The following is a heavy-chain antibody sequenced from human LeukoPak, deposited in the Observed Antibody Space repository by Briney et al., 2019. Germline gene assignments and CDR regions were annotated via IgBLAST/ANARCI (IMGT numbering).Heavy chain of an antibody. D-gene: IGHD6-19*01. CDR3: AKAPSWQQWLYDS. Sequence: ASVKVSCKASGYTFTSYDIHWVRQASGQGLEWMGWMNPSSVNIGYAQKFQGRVTMTRNTSISTAYMELSSLRSDNTAVYYCAKAPSWQQWLYDSWGQGTLVTVSS. J-gene: IGHJ4*02. CDR1: GYTFTSYD. V-gene: IGHV1-8*01. CDR2: MNPSSVNI.